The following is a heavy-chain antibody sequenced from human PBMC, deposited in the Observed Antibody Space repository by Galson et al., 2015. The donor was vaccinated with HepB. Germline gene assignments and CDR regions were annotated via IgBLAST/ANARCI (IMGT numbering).Heavy chain of an antibody. CDR1: GGTFTNYL. D-gene: IGHD6-19*01. CDR3: TTVGSAEAAY. J-gene: IGHJ4*02. V-gene: IGHV1-69*13. CDR2: IIPPLGTA. Sequence: SVKVSCKASGGTFTNYLVSWVRQAPGQGLEWMGGIIPPLGTADYAQNFQGRVTITADEPTGTVYMELSSLTSEDTAVYYCTTVGSAEAAYWGQGTLVTVSS.